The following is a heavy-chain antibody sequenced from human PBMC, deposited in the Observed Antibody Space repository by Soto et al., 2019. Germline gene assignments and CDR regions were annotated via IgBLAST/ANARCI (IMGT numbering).Heavy chain of an antibody. CDR1: GYTFSNLG. Sequence: QVQLVQSGGEVKKPGASVKVSCEASGYTFSNLGISWVRQATGQGLEWMGWISTDKGCTSYAQNLQGSVTMTTDTTTSTAYMELRSLRSDDTAVYYCTRDAKYYDIMTGYFVNDYWGQGTLVTVSS. J-gene: IGHJ4*02. D-gene: IGHD3-9*01. CDR3: TRDAKYYDIMTGYFVNDY. CDR2: ISTDKGCT. V-gene: IGHV1-18*01.